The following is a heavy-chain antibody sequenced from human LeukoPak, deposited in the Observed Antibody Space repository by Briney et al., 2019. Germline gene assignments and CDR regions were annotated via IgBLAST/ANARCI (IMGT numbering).Heavy chain of an antibody. D-gene: IGHD3-10*01. CDR1: GFTFSSYA. J-gene: IGHJ4*02. CDR3: AKGDGSGSYGLFDY. Sequence: GGSLRLSCAASGFTFSSYAMSWVRQAPGKGLEWVSAIGGSGGSTYYADSVKGRFTISRDNSKNTMYLQMNSLRAEDTAVYYCAKGDGSGSYGLFDYWGQGTLVTVSS. CDR2: IGGSGGST. V-gene: IGHV3-23*01.